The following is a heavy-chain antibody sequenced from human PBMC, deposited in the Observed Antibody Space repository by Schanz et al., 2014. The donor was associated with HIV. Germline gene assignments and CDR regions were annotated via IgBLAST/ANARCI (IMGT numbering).Heavy chain of an antibody. V-gene: IGHV3-30*04. CDR3: VTALSFWGSGSGSVSH. J-gene: IGHJ4*02. CDR1: GFIFRDYA. CDR2: ISYDRSHK. Sequence: QVQLVESGGGVVQPGRSLRLSCAGSGFIFRDYALHWVRQAPGKGLEWVAVISYDRSHKYYADSVKGRFTIARDKSKNTLYLEMNSLRVENTTLCHCVTALSFWGSGSGSVSHWGQGTLVTVSS. D-gene: IGHD3-10*01.